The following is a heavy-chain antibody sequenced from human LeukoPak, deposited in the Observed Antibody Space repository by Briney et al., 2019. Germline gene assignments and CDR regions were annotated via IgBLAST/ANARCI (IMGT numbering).Heavy chain of an antibody. D-gene: IGHD3-22*01. J-gene: IGHJ4*02. CDR3: ARALYDSSGYYYAH. V-gene: IGHV4-30-2*01. CDR1: GVSISSGGYS. CDR2: IYHSGST. Sequence: PSETLSLTCTVSGVSISSGGYSWSWIRQPPGKGLEWIGYIYHSGSTYYNPSLKSRVTISVDRSKNQFSLKLSSVTAADTAVYYCARALYDSSGYYYAHWGQGTLVTVSS.